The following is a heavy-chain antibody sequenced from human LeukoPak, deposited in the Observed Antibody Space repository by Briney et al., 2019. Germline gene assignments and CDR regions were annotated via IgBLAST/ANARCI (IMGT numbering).Heavy chain of an antibody. CDR1: GYTFDNHS. J-gene: IGHJ4*02. CDR2: ISAYDDYT. Sequence: ASVKVSCKASGYTFDNHSISWVRQAPGQGLECMGWISAYDDYTNYPQNLQGRVAMTTDTSTSTAYMELRSLRSDDTAVYYCARRARYDTSGYYSFYFDYWGQGTLVTVSS. CDR3: ARRARYDTSGYYSFYFDY. D-gene: IGHD3-22*01. V-gene: IGHV1-18*01.